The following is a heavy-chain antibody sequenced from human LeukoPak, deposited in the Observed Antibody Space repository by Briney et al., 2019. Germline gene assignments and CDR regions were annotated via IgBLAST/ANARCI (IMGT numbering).Heavy chain of an antibody. D-gene: IGHD3-3*01. CDR1: GFTFSSYW. V-gene: IGHV3-74*01. CDR3: ARVGYDFWSGSNDAFDI. CDR2: INTDGSST. J-gene: IGHJ3*02. Sequence: GGSLRLSCAASGFTFSSYWMHWVRQAPGKGLVWVSRINTDGSSTSYADSVKGRFTISRDNAKNTLYLQMNSLRAEDTAVYYCARVGYDFWSGSNDAFDIWGQGTMVTVSS.